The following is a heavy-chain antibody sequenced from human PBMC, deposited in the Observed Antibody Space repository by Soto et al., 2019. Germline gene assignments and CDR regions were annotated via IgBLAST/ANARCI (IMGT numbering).Heavy chain of an antibody. V-gene: IGHV4-34*01. CDR3: AREFGSGSYNWFDP. CDR1: GGSFSDYY. D-gene: IGHD3-10*01. CDR2: INHSGRT. J-gene: IGHJ5*02. Sequence: SETLSLTCAVYGGSFSDYYWNRIRQSPGKGLEWIGEINHSGRTQYNPSLESRVIISVDMSKHQFSLNLSSVTAADTAVYYCAREFGSGSYNWFDPWGQGTQVTVSS.